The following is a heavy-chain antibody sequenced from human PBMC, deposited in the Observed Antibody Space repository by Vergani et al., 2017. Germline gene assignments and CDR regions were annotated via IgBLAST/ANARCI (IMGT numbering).Heavy chain of an antibody. Sequence: EVQLLESGGGLVQPGGSLRLSCAASGFTFSSYAMSWVRQAPGKGLEWVSAISGSGGITYYADAVKGRFTIARDNAKNTLYLQMNSLRAEDTAVYYCARSDKQLIAVTGTVLDYWGQGTLVTVSS. V-gene: IGHV3-23*01. D-gene: IGHD6-19*01. CDR1: GFTFSSYA. J-gene: IGHJ4*02. CDR3: ARSDKQLIAVTGTVLDY. CDR2: ISGSGGIT.